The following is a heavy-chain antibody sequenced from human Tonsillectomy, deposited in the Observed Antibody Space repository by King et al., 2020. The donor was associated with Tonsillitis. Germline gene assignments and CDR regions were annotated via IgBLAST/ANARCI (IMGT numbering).Heavy chain of an antibody. CDR3: ARVVKSDGYPGDGMDV. D-gene: IGHD5-18*01. J-gene: IGHJ6*02. CDR1: GFTFSSYW. CDR2: IKQDGSEK. Sequence: VQLVESGGGLVQPGGSLRLSCAASGFTFSSYWMSWVRQAPGKGLEWVANIKQDGSEKYYVDSVKGRFTISRDNAKNSLYLQMNSLRAADTAVYYCARVVKSDGYPGDGMDVWGQGTTVTVSS. V-gene: IGHV3-7*01.